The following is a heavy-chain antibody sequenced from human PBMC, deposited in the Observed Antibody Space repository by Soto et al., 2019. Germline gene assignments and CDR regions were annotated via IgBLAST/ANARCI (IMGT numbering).Heavy chain of an antibody. D-gene: IGHD3-3*01. CDR2: ISYDGSNK. Sequence: PGGSLRLSCAASGFTFSSYAMHWVRQSPGKGLEWVAVISYDGSNKYYADSVKGRFTISRDNSKNTLYLQMNSLRAEDTAVYYCARAPIFGVVNWFDPWGQGTLVTVSS. CDR3: ARAPIFGVVNWFDP. J-gene: IGHJ5*02. V-gene: IGHV3-30-3*01. CDR1: GFTFSSYA.